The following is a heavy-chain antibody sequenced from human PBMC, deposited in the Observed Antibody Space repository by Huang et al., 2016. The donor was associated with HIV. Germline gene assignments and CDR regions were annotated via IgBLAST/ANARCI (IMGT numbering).Heavy chain of an antibody. V-gene: IGHV3-30*02. J-gene: IGHJ4*02. CDR3: AKDEKQFCTGGSCHSSNIDS. CDR2: VRNDGSKT. D-gene: IGHD2-8*02. CDR1: GFTFSSFG. Sequence: QVQLVESGGGAVQPGGSLRLSCAAAGFTFSSFGMHWVRQRPGQGLEWLTLVRNDGSKTTYADSVKGRFTISRDNSDNTLFLKMNTLTSDDTAIYYCAKDEKQFCTGGSCHSSNIDSWGQGTLVTVSS.